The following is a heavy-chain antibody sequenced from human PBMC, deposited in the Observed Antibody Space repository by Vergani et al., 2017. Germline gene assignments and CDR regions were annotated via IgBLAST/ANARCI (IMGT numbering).Heavy chain of an antibody. CDR3: VKGAGSYENFFDS. V-gene: IGHV3-23*01. D-gene: IGHD1-26*01. J-gene: IGHJ4*02. CDR2: LTGGGGST. CDR1: GFTFSTYA. Sequence: EVQLLESGGSLKQPGGSVRLSCAASGFTFSTYAMHWVRQAPGKGLEWVSALTGGGGSTYYADSFKGRFIISRDNSRDTLYLQMNSLRPEDTATYYCVKGAGSYENFFDSWGQGTLVTVS.